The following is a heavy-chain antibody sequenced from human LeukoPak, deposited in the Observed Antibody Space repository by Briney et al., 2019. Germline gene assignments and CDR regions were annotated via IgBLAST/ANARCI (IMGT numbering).Heavy chain of an antibody. CDR3: TRDRDSSGYYYVADY. V-gene: IGHV3-49*04. J-gene: IGHJ4*02. Sequence: GGSPRLSCTASGFTFGDYAMSWVRQAPGKGLEWVGFIRSKAYGGTTEYAASVKGRFTISRDDSKSIAYLQMNSLKTEDTAVYYCTRDRDSSGYYYVADYWGQGTLVTVSS. CDR1: GFTFGDYA. CDR2: IRSKAYGGTT. D-gene: IGHD3-22*01.